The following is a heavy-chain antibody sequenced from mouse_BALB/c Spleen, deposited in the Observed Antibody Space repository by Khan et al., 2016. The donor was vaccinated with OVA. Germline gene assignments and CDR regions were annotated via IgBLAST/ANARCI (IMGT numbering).Heavy chain of an antibody. V-gene: IGHV14-4*02. CDR3: NAGYFDY. J-gene: IGHJ2*01. Sequence: VQLQQSGAELVRSGASVKLSCTASGFNIKDYYMHWVKQRPEQGLEWIGWIDPENGDTEYAPKFQGKATMTADTSSNTAYLQLSSLTSEDTAVYYCNAGYFDYWCQGTTRTVSS. CDR1: GFNIKDYY. CDR2: IDPENGDT.